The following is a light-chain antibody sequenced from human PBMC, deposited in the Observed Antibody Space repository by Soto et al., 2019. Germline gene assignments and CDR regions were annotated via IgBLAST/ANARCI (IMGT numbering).Light chain of an antibody. J-gene: IGKJ1*01. CDR1: RGVSSGY. Sequence: ELVLTQSPGTLSLSPGERATLSCRASRGVSSGYLAWYQQKPGQAPRPLIYAASNRATGIPGRFSGSGFGTDFTLTISRLEPEDCAVYYCQHYDISAWTFGQGTKVEI. CDR2: AAS. V-gene: IGKV3-20*01. CDR3: QHYDISAWT.